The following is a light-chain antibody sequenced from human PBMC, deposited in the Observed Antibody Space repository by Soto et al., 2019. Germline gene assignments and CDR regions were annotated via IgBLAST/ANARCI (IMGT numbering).Light chain of an antibody. Sequence: EIVLTQSPGTLSLSPGERATLSCRASQSVSSSYLAWYQQKPGQPPRLLIYGASSRATGIPDRFSGSGSGTAFTLTTTRLEHEDFAVYYCQHYRTSFGGGTKVEIK. CDR2: GAS. V-gene: IGKV3-20*01. CDR3: QHYRTS. J-gene: IGKJ4*01. CDR1: QSVSSSY.